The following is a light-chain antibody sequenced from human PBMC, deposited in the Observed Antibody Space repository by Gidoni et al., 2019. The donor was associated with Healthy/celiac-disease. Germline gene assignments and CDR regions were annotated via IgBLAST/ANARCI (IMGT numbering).Light chain of an antibody. Sequence: SYELTQPPSGSVSPGQTASITCSGDKLGDKYADWYQQKPGQSPVLVIYQDSKRPSGIPERFSGSNSGNTATLTISGTQAMDEADYYCQAWDSSTVVFGGGTKLTVL. V-gene: IGLV3-1*01. CDR2: QDS. J-gene: IGLJ2*01. CDR3: QAWDSSTVV. CDR1: KLGDKY.